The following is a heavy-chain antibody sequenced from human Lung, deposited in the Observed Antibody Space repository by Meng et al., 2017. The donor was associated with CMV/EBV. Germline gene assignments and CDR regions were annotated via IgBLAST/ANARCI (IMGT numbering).Heavy chain of an antibody. Sequence: QVNAGAVWSELKRTGASVKVFCKASGYTFSTYTINWVRQAHGRGLEWMGWISTKTGTPTDTQGFTGRFVFSLDTSVSTAYLQISSLKAEDTAVYYCARGGNFDPWGQGTLVTVSS. J-gene: IGHJ5*02. CDR1: GYTFSTYT. CDR2: ISTKTGTP. CDR3: ARGGNFDP. V-gene: IGHV7-4-1*02. D-gene: IGHD2/OR15-2a*01.